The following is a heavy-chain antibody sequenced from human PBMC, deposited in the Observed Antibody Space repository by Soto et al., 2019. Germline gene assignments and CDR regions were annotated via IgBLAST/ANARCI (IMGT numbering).Heavy chain of an antibody. J-gene: IGHJ6*02. V-gene: IGHV4-4*07. Sequence: PSETLSLTCTASGGSIGSYYWNWIRQPAGKGLEWIGRLYTSGTTTYNPSLESRVAMSVDTSKNQLSLKLYSMTAADTAVYYCAKDKGNYYGLDVWGQGTTVTVSS. CDR2: LYTSGTT. CDR1: GGSIGSYY. CDR3: AKDKGNYYGLDV.